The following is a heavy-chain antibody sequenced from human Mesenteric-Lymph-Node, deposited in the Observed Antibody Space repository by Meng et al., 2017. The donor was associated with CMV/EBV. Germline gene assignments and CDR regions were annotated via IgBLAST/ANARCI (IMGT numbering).Heavy chain of an antibody. CDR3: ARGGDYDYVWGSYRHGPHFDY. D-gene: IGHD3-16*02. CDR2: IKQDGSEK. CDR1: GFTFSNYW. J-gene: IGHJ4*02. Sequence: GESLKISCAASGFTFSNYWMHWVRQAPGKGLEWVANIKQDGSEKYYVDSVKGRFTISRDNAKNSLYLQMNSLRAEDTAVYYCARGGDYDYVWGSYRHGPHFDYWGQGTLVTVSS. V-gene: IGHV3-7*01.